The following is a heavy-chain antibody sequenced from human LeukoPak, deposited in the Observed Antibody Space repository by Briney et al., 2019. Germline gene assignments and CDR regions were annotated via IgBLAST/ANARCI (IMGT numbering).Heavy chain of an antibody. D-gene: IGHD5-24*01. V-gene: IGHV4-61*02. J-gene: IGHJ4*02. CDR3: ARQLGSLGY. Sequence: PSETLSLTCSVSGGSISSDSSYWSWIRQPAGKGLEWIGRIYTSGSTNYNPSLKSRVTISIDTSKNQFSLKLSSVTAADTAVYYCARQLGSLGYWGQGTLVTVSS. CDR2: IYTSGST. CDR1: GGSISSDSSY.